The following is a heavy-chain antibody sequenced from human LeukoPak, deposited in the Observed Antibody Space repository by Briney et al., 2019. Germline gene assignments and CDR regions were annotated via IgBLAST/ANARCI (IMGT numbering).Heavy chain of an antibody. Sequence: ASVKVSCKASGYTFTSYYIHWARQAPGQGLEWMGVINPNGDSTSYAQKFQGRVTMTRDTSTSTVYMELSSLRSEDTAVHYCARSMIRGATYYFDYWGQGTLVTVSS. CDR3: ARSMIRGATYYFDY. CDR2: INPNGDST. CDR1: GYTFTSYY. J-gene: IGHJ4*02. D-gene: IGHD3-10*01. V-gene: IGHV1-46*01.